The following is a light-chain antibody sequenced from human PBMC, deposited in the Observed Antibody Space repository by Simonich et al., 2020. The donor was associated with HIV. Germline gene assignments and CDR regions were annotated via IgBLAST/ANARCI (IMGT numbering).Light chain of an antibody. J-gene: IGKJ2*01. V-gene: IGKV1-NL1*01. CDR1: QSINSW. CDR2: AAS. CDR3: QQYYSTPYT. Sequence: DIQMTQSPFTLSASVGDRVTITCRASQSINSWLAWYQQKPGKAPKLLLYAASRLESGVPSRFSGSGSGTDYTLTISSLQPEDFATYYCQQYYSTPYTFGQGTKLEIK.